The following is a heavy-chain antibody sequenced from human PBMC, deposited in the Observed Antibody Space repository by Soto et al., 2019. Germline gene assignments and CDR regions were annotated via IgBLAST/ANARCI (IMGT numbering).Heavy chain of an antibody. CDR2: ISAYNGNT. CDR3: ATDLNYYDSSWKAFDI. J-gene: IGHJ3*02. Sequence: QVQLVQSGAEVKKPGASVKVSCKASGYTFTSYGISWVQQAPGQGLEWMGWISAYNGNTNYAQKLQGRVSMTTDTSTRTAYMELRSLRSDDTAVYYCATDLNYYDSSWKAFDIWGQGLMVTVSS. D-gene: IGHD3-22*01. V-gene: IGHV1-18*01. CDR1: GYTFTSYG.